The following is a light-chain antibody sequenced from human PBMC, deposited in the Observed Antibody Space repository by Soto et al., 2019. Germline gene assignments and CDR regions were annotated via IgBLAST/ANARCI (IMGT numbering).Light chain of an antibody. Sequence: QSALTQPASVSGSPGQSITISCTGRSNDVGGYKFVSWYQQYPGKIPKLIIYEVSKRPAGVSSRFTGSKSGNTASLRISGLQAMDEADYYCCSYAGDSAFLFGGGTKLTVL. CDR3: CSYAGDSAFL. V-gene: IGLV2-23*02. CDR2: EVS. CDR1: SNDVGGYKF. J-gene: IGLJ2*01.